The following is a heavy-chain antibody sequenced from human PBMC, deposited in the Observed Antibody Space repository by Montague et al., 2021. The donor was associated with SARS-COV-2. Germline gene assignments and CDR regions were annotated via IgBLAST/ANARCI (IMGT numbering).Heavy chain of an antibody. CDR2: ITNNGVST. Sequence: SLRLSCAASGFTFSTYAMHWVRQAPGQGLEFVSAITNNGVSTYYASSVKGRFTVSRDNSKNTLYLQMGRLRSEDMAVYFCARSGLSGSYDYWGQGTLVTVSS. J-gene: IGHJ4*02. CDR3: ARSGLSGSYDY. D-gene: IGHD1-26*01. V-gene: IGHV3-64*01. CDR1: GFTFSTYA.